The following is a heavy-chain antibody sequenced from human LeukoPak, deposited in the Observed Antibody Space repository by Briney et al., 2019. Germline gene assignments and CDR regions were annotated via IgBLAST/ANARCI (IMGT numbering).Heavy chain of an antibody. CDR2: ITNSGST. V-gene: IGHV4-31*02. CDR3: ARDNTLTSSADAFDF. Sequence: SETLTLTCTVSGGSVSRGGYHWNWIRQHPGKGLEWIGHITNSGSTSYNPSLKSRLTIARDTSKNQFSLELRFATAADTALYYCARDNTLTSSADAFDFWGEG. J-gene: IGHJ3*01. D-gene: IGHD2-21*02. CDR1: GGSVSRGGYH.